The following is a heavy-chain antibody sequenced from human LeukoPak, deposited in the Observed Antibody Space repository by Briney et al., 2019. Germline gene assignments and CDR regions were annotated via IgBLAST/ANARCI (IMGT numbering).Heavy chain of an antibody. CDR2: IKSDGRT. CDR1: GFTFSSYW. Sequence: GVSLRLSCAASGFTFSSYWMHWVRQTPGKGLVWVSRIKSDGRTIYADSVKGRFTISRDNARNTLYLQMNSLRVEDTAMYYCARAVTYYYGSVTYDWFDPWGQGTLVTVSS. V-gene: IGHV3-74*01. D-gene: IGHD3-10*01. CDR3: ARAVTYYYGSVTYDWFDP. J-gene: IGHJ5*02.